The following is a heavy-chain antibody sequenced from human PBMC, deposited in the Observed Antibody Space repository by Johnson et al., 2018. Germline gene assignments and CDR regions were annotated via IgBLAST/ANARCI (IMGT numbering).Heavy chain of an antibody. D-gene: IGHD2-2*01. CDR1: GFDFNNYA. Sequence: VQLVESGGGLVRRGGSLRLSCAVSGFDFNNYAMNWVRQAPGKGLEWVAGISGSGGSAYYADSVMGRFTVSRDKSTNTLFLQMNSLRVGDTAVYYCARGGRYQVLWVYRYAMDVWGQGTTVTVSS. CDR3: ARGGRYQVLWVYRYAMDV. V-gene: IGHV3-23*04. J-gene: IGHJ6*02. CDR2: ISGSGGSA.